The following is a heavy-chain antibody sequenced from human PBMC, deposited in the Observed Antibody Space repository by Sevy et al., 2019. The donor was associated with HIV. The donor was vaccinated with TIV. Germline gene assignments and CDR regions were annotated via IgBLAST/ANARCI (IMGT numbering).Heavy chain of an antibody. D-gene: IGHD3-3*01. CDR2: VKQDMSEK. J-gene: IGHJ4*02. Sequence: WGSLRLSCAASGFTFSSNWMTWVRQAPGKGLEWVANVKQDMSEKYYADSVKGRFTISRDNAKNSLFLQMNSLGAEDTAVYYCAREQQVTMLVVIGGLYFDLWGQGTLVTVSS. V-gene: IGHV3-7*01. CDR3: AREQQVTMLVVIGGLYFDL. CDR1: GFTFSSNW.